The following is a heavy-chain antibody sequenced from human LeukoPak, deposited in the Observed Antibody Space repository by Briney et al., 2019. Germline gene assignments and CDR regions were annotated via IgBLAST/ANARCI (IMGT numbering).Heavy chain of an antibody. J-gene: IGHJ5*02. CDR1: GFTFSSYA. Sequence: PGGSLRLSCAASGFTFSSYAMSWVRQAPGKAPEWVSSISSTSKYIYHADSMKGRFTISRDNAKNSLYLQMNSLRVEDTAVYYCARDLESSGYIWFDPWGQGTLVTVSS. CDR3: ARDLESSGYIWFDP. V-gene: IGHV3-21*01. D-gene: IGHD3-22*01. CDR2: ISSTSKYI.